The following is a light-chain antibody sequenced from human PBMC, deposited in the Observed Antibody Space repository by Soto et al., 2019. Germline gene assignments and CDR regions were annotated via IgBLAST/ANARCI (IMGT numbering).Light chain of an antibody. Sequence: QSALTQPPSVSGSPGQSVAISCTGTSSDVGNYNRVSWYQQPPGSAPKLILYDVSNRPSGVPDRFSGSKSGNTASLTISGLQADDVADYYCSSYTTSSTYVFGTGTKVTVL. CDR2: DVS. V-gene: IGLV2-18*02. CDR3: SSYTTSSTYV. J-gene: IGLJ1*01. CDR1: SSDVGNYNR.